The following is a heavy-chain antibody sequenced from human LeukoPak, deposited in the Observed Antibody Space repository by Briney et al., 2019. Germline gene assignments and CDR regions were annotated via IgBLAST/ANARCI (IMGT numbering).Heavy chain of an antibody. V-gene: IGHV3-23*01. J-gene: IGHJ6*02. D-gene: IGHD3-22*01. CDR3: ARERYYYDSSGYYYYYGMDV. CDR1: GFIFSTYA. CDR2: ISGSGGST. Sequence: GGSLRLSCAASGFIFSTYAMSWVRQAPGKGLEWVSAISGSGGSTYYADSVKGRFTISRDNSKNSLYLQMNSLRAEDTAVYYCARERYYYDSSGYYYYYGMDVWGQGTTVTVSS.